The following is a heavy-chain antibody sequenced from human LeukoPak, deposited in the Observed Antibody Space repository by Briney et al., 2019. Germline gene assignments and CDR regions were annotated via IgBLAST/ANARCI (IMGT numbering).Heavy chain of an antibody. D-gene: IGHD6-19*01. J-gene: IGHJ4*02. CDR2: IRYDGSNK. V-gene: IGHV3-30*02. Sequence: GGSLRLSCAASGFTFSSYSMNWVRQAPGKGLEWVAFIRYDGSNKYYADSVKGRFTISRDNSKNTLYLQMNSLRAEDTAVYYCAKVGGYSSGWSATEFDYWGQGTLVTVSS. CDR1: GFTFSSYS. CDR3: AKVGGYSSGWSATEFDY.